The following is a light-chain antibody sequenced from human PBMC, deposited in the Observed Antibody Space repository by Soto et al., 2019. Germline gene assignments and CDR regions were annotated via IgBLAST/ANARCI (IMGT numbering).Light chain of an antibody. CDR2: AAS. J-gene: IGKJ1*01. CDR3: LQDYDYPRT. Sequence: IHITQYPSSLSAFVGDSVTVACRASQPIGTSLHWYQQKAGKAPNLLISAASRLQSGVPSRFSGRGSGTDFTLTISRLQPEDFATYYCLQDYDYPRTFGQGTKVDI. V-gene: IGKV1-6*01. CDR1: QPIGTS.